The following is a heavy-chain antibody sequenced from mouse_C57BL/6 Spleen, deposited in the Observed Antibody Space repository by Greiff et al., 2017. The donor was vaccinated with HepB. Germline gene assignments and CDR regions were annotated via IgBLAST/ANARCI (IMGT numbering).Heavy chain of an antibody. D-gene: IGHD1-1*01. Sequence: QVQLQESGAELMKPGASVKLSCKATGYTFTGYWIEWVKQRPGHGLEWIGEILPGGGSTNYNEKFKGKATFTADTSSNTAYMQLSSLTTEDSAIYFCARDTYYYGSSYFDYWGQGTTLTVSS. CDR2: ILPGGGST. CDR3: ARDTYYYGSSYFDY. CDR1: GYTFTGYW. J-gene: IGHJ2*01. V-gene: IGHV1-9*01.